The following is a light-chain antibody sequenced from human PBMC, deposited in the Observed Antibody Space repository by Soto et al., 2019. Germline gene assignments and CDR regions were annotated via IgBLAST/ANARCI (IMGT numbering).Light chain of an antibody. Sequence: NQSAGTLSLKPEERATLSCRASQNINSDYFAWYQQKPGQAPRLLIYAASTRATGIPARFSGSGSGTEFTLTISSLQSEDFAVYYCQQYSIWRTFGHGSKVDI. J-gene: IGKJ1*01. CDR1: QNINSD. V-gene: IGKV3-15*01. CDR2: AAS. CDR3: QQYSIWRT.